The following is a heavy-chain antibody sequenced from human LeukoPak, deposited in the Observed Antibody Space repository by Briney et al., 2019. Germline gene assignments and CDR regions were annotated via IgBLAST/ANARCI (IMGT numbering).Heavy chain of an antibody. Sequence: ASVKVSCKAPGYTFTGYYMHWVRQAPGQGLEWMGWINPNSGGTNYAQKFQGRVTMTRDTSISTAYMELSRLRPDDTAVYYCAKNYYDTSGYQDYYYYYYMDVWGKGTTVTVSS. CDR3: AKNYYDTSGYQDYYYYYYMDV. CDR2: INPNSGGT. CDR1: GYTFTGYY. V-gene: IGHV1-2*02. J-gene: IGHJ6*03. D-gene: IGHD3-22*01.